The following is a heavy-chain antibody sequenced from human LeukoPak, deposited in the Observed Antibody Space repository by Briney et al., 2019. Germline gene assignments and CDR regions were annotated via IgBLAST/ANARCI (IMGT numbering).Heavy chain of an antibody. CDR3: AKRPAPLAAAGY. Sequence: GGSLRLSCAASGFTFSSYGMHWVRQAPGKGLEWVSAISGSGGSTYYADSVKGRFTISRDNSKNTLYLQMNSLRAEDTAVYYCAKRPAPLAAAGYWGQGTLVTVSS. J-gene: IGHJ4*02. CDR1: GFTFSSYG. D-gene: IGHD6-13*01. V-gene: IGHV3-23*01. CDR2: ISGSGGST.